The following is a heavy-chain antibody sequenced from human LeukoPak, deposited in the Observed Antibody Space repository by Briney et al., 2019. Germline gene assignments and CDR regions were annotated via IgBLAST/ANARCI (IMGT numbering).Heavy chain of an antibody. V-gene: IGHV3-11*04. Sequence: GGSLRLSCAASGFTFSDHFMSWIRQAPGRGLEWLSFISGSGNTIYYADSVKGRFTTSRDNAKKSLYLQMNSLRAEDTAVYYCAELGITMIGGVWGKGTTVTISS. CDR3: AELGITMIGGV. J-gene: IGHJ6*04. CDR1: GFTFSDHF. D-gene: IGHD3-10*02. CDR2: ISGSGNTI.